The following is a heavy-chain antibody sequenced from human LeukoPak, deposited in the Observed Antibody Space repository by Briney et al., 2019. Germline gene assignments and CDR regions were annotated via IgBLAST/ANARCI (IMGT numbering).Heavy chain of an antibody. Sequence: SETLSLTCTVSAASISGYYWGWIRQPPGKGLEWIASINYSGSTYSNPSIDRRVTITVDTSKNQYSLKLSSVTAADTAVYCCARRRYGDYDYWGQGALVTAS. CDR2: INYSGST. V-gene: IGHV4-39*01. D-gene: IGHD4-17*01. CDR3: ARRRYGDYDY. J-gene: IGHJ4*02. CDR1: AASISGYY.